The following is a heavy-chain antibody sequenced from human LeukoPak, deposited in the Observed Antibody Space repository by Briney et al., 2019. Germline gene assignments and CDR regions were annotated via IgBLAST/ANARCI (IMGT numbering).Heavy chain of an antibody. J-gene: IGHJ4*02. Sequence: GGSLRLSCAASGFTVSSNYMSWVRQAPGKGLEWVSYISGESGTKYHADSVKGRFTISRDNAKNSLYLQMNSLRAEDTAVYYCARDVHDYDSSGYYRFDYWGQGTVVPVSS. D-gene: IGHD3-22*01. CDR2: ISGESGTK. CDR1: GFTVSSNY. V-gene: IGHV3-48*04. CDR3: ARDVHDYDSSGYYRFDY.